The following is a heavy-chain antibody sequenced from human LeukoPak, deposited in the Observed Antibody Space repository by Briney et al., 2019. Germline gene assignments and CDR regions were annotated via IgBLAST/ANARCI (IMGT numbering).Heavy chain of an antibody. D-gene: IGHD6-6*01. V-gene: IGHV3-23*01. J-gene: IGHJ4*02. CDR1: GFTFSSYA. Sequence: GGSLRLSCAASGFTFSSYAMSWVRQAPGKGLEWVSAISGSGGSTYYADSVKGRFTISRDNSKNTLYLQMNSLRAEDTAVYYCAKDRRPYTSASEYYFDYWGQGTLVTVSS. CDR3: AKDRRPYTSASEYYFDY. CDR2: ISGSGGST.